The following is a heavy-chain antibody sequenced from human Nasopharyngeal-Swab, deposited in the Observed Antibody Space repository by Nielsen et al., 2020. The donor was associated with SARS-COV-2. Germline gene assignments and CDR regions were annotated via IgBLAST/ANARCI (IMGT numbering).Heavy chain of an antibody. CDR1: GSSISNYY. CDR2: IYDSGNT. V-gene: IGHV4-59*01. J-gene: IGHJ6*03. Sequence: SETLSLTCSVSGSSISNYYWSWIRQSPGKRLEWIGYIYDSGNTKYSPFLRSRVTISVDTSKSQLSLKLSSVTAADTAVYYCARVPYYYGSGSDYNVYYYYMDVWGKGTTVTVSS. CDR3: ARVPYYYGSGSDYNVYYYYMDV. D-gene: IGHD3-10*01.